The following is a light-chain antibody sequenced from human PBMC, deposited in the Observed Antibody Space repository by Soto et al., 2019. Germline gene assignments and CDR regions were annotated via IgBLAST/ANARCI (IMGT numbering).Light chain of an antibody. V-gene: IGKV3-20*01. CDR1: QSVSSSY. Sequence: EIVLTQSPGTLSLSPGERATLSCRASQSVSSSYLAWYQQKPSQAPRLLIDGASSRATGTPDRFSGSGSGTDFTLTISRLEPEDFAVYYCQQYVSPPWTFGQGTKVDIK. CDR2: GAS. CDR3: QQYVSPPWT. J-gene: IGKJ1*01.